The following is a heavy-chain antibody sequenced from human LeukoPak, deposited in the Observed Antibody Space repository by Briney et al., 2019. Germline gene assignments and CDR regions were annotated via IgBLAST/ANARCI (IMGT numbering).Heavy chain of an antibody. CDR1: GYTFTSYY. D-gene: IGHD3-22*01. Sequence: ASVKVSCKASGYTFTSYYMHWVRQAPGQGLEWMGIINPSGGSTSYAQKFQGRVTMTRDTSISTAYMELSRLRSDDTAVYYCARDRHYYDSSGHFDYWGQGTLVTVSS. CDR3: ARDRHYYDSSGHFDY. V-gene: IGHV1-46*01. J-gene: IGHJ4*02. CDR2: INPSGGST.